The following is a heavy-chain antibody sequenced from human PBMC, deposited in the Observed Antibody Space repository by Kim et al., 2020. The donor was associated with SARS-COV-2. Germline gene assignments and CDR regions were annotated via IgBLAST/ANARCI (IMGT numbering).Heavy chain of an antibody. J-gene: IGHJ6*02. V-gene: IGHV3-30*18. Sequence: GGSLRLSCAASGFTFSSYGMHWVRQAPGKGLEWVAVISYDGSNKYYADSVKGRFTISRDNSKNTLYLQMNSLRAEDTAVYYCAKAMVRGVATYYYYGMDVWGQGTTVTVSS. D-gene: IGHD3-10*01. CDR1: GFTFSSYG. CDR2: ISYDGSNK. CDR3: AKAMVRGVATYYYYGMDV.